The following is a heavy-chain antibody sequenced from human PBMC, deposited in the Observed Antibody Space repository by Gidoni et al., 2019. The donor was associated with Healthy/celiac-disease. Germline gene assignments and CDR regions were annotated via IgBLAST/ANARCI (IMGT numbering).Heavy chain of an antibody. CDR2: ISWNSGSI. V-gene: IGHV3-9*01. Sequence: EVQLVESGGGLVQPGRSLRLSCAASGFTFDDYAMHWVRQAPGKGLEWVSGISWNSGSIGYADSVKGRFTISRDNAKNSLYLQMNSLRAEDTALYYCAKDLYGGNSRWGQGTLVTVSS. J-gene: IGHJ4*02. CDR1: GFTFDDYA. CDR3: AKDLYGGNSR. D-gene: IGHD4-17*01.